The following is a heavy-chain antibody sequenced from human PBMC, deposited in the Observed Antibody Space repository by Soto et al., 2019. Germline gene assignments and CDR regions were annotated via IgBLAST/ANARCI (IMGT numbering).Heavy chain of an antibody. J-gene: IGHJ4*03. Sequence: QAWGSLRLSCAASGFTFDNYVMTWVRQAPGKGLEWVSAISRSGDTSYYADSAKGRFTISRDNSKSRLYLEMSSLRAEDTALYYCAKGALDGGGISAFGYRGQGILGTVAS. CDR2: ISRSGDTS. V-gene: IGHV3-23*01. D-gene: IGHD2-15*01. CDR1: GFTFDNYV. CDR3: AKGALDGGGISAFGY.